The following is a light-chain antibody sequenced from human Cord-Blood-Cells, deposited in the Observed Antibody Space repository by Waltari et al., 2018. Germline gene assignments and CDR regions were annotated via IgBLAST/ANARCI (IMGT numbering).Light chain of an antibody. CDR2: AAS. CDR1: QGISSY. J-gene: IGKJ3*01. V-gene: IGKV1-8*01. Sequence: IRMTQSPSSFSASTGDRVTITCRASQGISSYLAWYQQKPGKAPKLLIYAASTLQSGVPSRFSGSGSGTDFTLTISCLQSEDFATYYCQQYYSYPPAFGPGTKVDIK. CDR3: QQYYSYPPA.